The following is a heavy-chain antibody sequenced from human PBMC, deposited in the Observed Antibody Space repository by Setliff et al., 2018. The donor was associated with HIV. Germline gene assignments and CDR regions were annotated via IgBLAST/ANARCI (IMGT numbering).Heavy chain of an antibody. CDR1: GGSINTGHYY. D-gene: IGHD3-10*01. CDR2: IYYTGST. Sequence: LSLTCTVSGGSINTGHYYWSWIRQHPGKGLEWIGYIYYTGSTYYNPSLKSRVTISIDTSNNQFSLNLSSVTAADTAVYYCARDRYAGEIDYWGQGTLVTVS. CDR3: ARDRYAGEIDY. V-gene: IGHV4-31*03. J-gene: IGHJ4*02.